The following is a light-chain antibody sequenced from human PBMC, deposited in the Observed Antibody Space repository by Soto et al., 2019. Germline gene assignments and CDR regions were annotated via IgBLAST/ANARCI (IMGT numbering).Light chain of an antibody. CDR1: QSVSSSY. V-gene: IGKV3-20*01. Sequence: EIVLTQSPGTLSLSPGERGTLSCRASQSVSSSYLAWFQQKPGHAPRLLIYGASSRATGIPDRFSGSGSGTDFTLTISRLEPEDFVVYYCQQYSNLPITFGHGTRLEIK. J-gene: IGKJ5*01. CDR3: QQYSNLPIT. CDR2: GAS.